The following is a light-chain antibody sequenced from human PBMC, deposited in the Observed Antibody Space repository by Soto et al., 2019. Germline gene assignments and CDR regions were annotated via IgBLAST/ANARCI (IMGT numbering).Light chain of an antibody. V-gene: IGLV2-8*01. CDR1: SSDVGGYNF. Sequence: QSALAQPPSASGSPGQSVTISCTGTSSDVGGYNFVSWYQQHPGKAPRLMIYEVSKRPSGVPDRFSGYKSGNTASLTVSGLQAEDEADYYCSSYAGINIFVFGTGTKVTVL. J-gene: IGLJ1*01. CDR2: EVS. CDR3: SSYAGINIFV.